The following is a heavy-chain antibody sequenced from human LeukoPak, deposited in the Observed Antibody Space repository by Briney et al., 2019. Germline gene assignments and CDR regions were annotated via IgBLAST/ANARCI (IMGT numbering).Heavy chain of an antibody. CDR3: AREKFNYDLLHYFDY. V-gene: IGHV4-38-2*02. D-gene: IGHD3-16*01. CDR2: IYHSGST. Sequence: PSETLSLTCAVSGYSISSGYYWGWIRQPPGKGLGWIGSIYHSGSTYYNPSLKSRVTISVDTSKNQFSLKLSSVTAADTAVYYCAREKFNYDLLHYFDYWGQGTLVTVSS. J-gene: IGHJ4*02. CDR1: GYSISSGYY.